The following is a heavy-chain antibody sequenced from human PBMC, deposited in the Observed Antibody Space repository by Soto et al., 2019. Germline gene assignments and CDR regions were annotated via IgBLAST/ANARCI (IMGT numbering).Heavy chain of an antibody. Sequence: QITLKESGPPLVKPTQTLTLTCTFSGFSLTADGVGVGWIRQPPGKALEWLALIYWDDDQRYSPSLKTRLTITKYTSKNQAVLTMANMDPVDTGTYYCAQAYGGTSWPNDAFDVWGQGTVVTVSS. CDR1: GFSLTADGVG. V-gene: IGHV2-5*02. D-gene: IGHD2-21*01. CDR2: IYWDDDQ. CDR3: AQAYGGTSWPNDAFDV. J-gene: IGHJ3*01.